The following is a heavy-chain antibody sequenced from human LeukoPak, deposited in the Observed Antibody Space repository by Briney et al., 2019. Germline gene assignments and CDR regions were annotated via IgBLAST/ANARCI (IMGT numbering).Heavy chain of an antibody. CDR1: GFTFTTYA. V-gene: IGHV3-23*01. CDR2: LSGSGGST. J-gene: IGHJ5*02. CDR3: ARDPGTTVTHNWFDP. D-gene: IGHD4-17*01. Sequence: GGSLRLSCAASGFTFTTYAMSWVRQAPGKGLEWVSALSGSGGSTYNADSVQGRFTISRDNSKNTLYLQMNSLRAEDTAVYYCARDPGTTVTHNWFDPWGQGTLVTVSS.